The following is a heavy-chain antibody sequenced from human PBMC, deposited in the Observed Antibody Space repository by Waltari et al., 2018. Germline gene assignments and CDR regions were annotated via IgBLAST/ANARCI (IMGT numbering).Heavy chain of an antibody. CDR2: IIPILGIA. Sequence: VQLVQSGAEVKKPGYSVKVSCKASGGTFSSYAISWVRQAPGQGLSWMGGIIPILGIANYAQKFQGRVTITADKSTSTAYMELSSLRSEDTAVYYCARDFGGYYGSGGGDWGQGTLVTVSS. J-gene: IGHJ4*02. V-gene: IGHV1-69*10. D-gene: IGHD3-10*01. CDR1: GGTFSSYA. CDR3: ARDFGGYYGSGGGD.